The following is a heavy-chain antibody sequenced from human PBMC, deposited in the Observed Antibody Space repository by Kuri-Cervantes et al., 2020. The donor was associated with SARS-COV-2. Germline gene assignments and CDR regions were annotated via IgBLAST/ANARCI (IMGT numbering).Heavy chain of an antibody. Sequence: SSVTVSCKSFGYTFTSYAISWVRLAPGQGLEWMGGILPIFGTANYAQKFQGRVTITADESTSTAYMELSSLRSEDTAVYYCAREMTTVTTSDAFDIWGQRTMVTVSS. CDR1: GYTFTSYA. J-gene: IGHJ3*02. D-gene: IGHD4-17*01. CDR2: ILPIFGTA. CDR3: AREMTTVTTSDAFDI. V-gene: IGHV1-69*13.